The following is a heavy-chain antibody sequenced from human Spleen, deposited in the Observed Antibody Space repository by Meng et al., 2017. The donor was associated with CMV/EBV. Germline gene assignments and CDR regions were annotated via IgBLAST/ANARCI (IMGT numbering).Heavy chain of an antibody. J-gene: IGHJ4*02. D-gene: IGHD3-16*01. CDR3: ARLWGGPDC. CDR2: IYPGSSDT. CDR1: GYSFTSYW. Sequence: GESLKISCKGSGYSFTSYWIGWVRQMPGKGLEWMGIIYPGSSDTRYSPSFQGQVTISADESTDTAYLQWSSLRASDSAIYYCARLWGGPDCWGQGTQVTVSS. V-gene: IGHV5-51*01.